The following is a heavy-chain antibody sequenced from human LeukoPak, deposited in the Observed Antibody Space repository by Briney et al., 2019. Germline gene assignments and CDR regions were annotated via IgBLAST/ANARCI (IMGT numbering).Heavy chain of an antibody. CDR3: ASQYYYGSGSGGWFDP. CDR2: IYYSGST. CDR1: GGSISSSSYY. V-gene: IGHV4-39*01. J-gene: IGHJ5*02. Sequence: SETLSLTCTVSGGSISSSSYYWGWIRQPPGKGLEWIGSIYYSGSTYYNPSLKSRVTISVDTSRNQFSLKLSSVTAADTAVHYCASQYYYGSGSGGWFDPWGQGTLVTVSS. D-gene: IGHD3-10*01.